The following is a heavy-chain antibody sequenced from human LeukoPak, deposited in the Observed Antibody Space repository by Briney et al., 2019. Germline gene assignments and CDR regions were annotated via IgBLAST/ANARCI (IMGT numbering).Heavy chain of an antibody. Sequence: PSETLSLTCAVYDGSFSGFYWTWIRQPPGKGLEWIGEINQSGSTKYNPSLKSRVTISVDTSKNQFSLKLSSVTAADTAVYFCARDGLPVALDYWGQGTLVTVSS. CDR2: INQSGST. CDR1: DGSFSGFY. D-gene: IGHD5-12*01. J-gene: IGHJ4*02. V-gene: IGHV4-34*01. CDR3: ARDGLPVALDY.